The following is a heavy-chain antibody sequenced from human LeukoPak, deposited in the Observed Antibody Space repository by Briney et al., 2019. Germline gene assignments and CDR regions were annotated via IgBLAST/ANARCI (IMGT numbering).Heavy chain of an antibody. J-gene: IGHJ4*02. V-gene: IGHV1-8*01. CDR2: MNPNSGNT. Sequence: ASVKASCKASGYTFTSYDINWVRQATGQGLEWMGWMNPNSGNTGYAQKFQGRVTMTRNTSISTAYMELSSLRSEDTAVYYCAMPYYDFWSGYYYFDYWGQGTLVTVSS. CDR3: AMPYYDFWSGYYYFDY. CDR1: GYTFTSYD. D-gene: IGHD3-3*01.